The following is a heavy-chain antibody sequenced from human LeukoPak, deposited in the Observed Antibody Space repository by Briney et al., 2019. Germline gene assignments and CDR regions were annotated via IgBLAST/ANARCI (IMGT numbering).Heavy chain of an antibody. Sequence: SETLSLTCAVYGGSFSGYQWSWIRQPPGKGLECIGEINHSGSTNYNPSLKSRVTISVDTSKNQFSLKLSSVTAADTAVYYCARPGQLGTFYYGMDVWGQGTTVTVS. J-gene: IGHJ6*02. CDR1: GGSFSGYQ. V-gene: IGHV4-34*01. CDR2: INHSGST. D-gene: IGHD3-16*01. CDR3: ARPGQLGTFYYGMDV.